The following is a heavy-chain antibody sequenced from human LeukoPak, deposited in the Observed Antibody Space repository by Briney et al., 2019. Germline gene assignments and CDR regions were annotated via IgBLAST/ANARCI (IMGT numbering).Heavy chain of an antibody. CDR2: IYASGST. CDR3: ARDPNSAL. V-gene: IGHV4-4*07. CDR1: GVSTSGYY. J-gene: IGHJ4*02. D-gene: IGHD4-23*01. Sequence: PSETLSLTCTVSGVSTSGYYWSWIRQPAGKGLEWIGRIYASGSTNYNPSLKSRVTMSVETSKKQFSLRLTSVTAADTAVYYCARDPNSALWGQGTLVTVSS.